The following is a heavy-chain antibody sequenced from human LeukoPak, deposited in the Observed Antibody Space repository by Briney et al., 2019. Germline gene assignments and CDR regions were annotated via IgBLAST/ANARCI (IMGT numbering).Heavy chain of an antibody. J-gene: IGHJ4*02. Sequence: ASVKVSCKASGYTFTGYYMHWVRQAPGQGLEWMGWINPNSGGTNYAQKFQGRVTMTRDTSISTAYMELSRLRSDDTAVYYCAGDYGDWELPDYWGQGTLVTVSS. D-gene: IGHD1-26*01. CDR2: INPNSGGT. CDR3: AGDYGDWELPDY. V-gene: IGHV1-2*02. CDR1: GYTFTGYY.